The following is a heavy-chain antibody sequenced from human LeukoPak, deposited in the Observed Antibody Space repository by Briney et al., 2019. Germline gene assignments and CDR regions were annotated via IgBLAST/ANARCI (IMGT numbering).Heavy chain of an antibody. CDR3: ARDQTTVGLDF. J-gene: IGHJ4*02. Sequence: GGSLRLSCAASGFTFSSYSMNWVRQAPGKGLEWVANIKQDGSEKYYVDSVEGRFTISRDNAKNSLYLQMNSLRAEDTAVYFCARDQTTVGLDFWGQGTLVSVSS. D-gene: IGHD4-23*01. CDR1: GFTFSSYS. V-gene: IGHV3-7*03. CDR2: IKQDGSEK.